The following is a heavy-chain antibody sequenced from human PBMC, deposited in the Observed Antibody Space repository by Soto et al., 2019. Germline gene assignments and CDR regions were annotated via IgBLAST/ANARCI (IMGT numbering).Heavy chain of an antibody. D-gene: IGHD6-13*01. Sequence: QVQLVESGGGVVQPGRSLRLSCAASGYTCSSYAMHWVRQAPGKGLEWVAVISYDGSNKYYADSVKGRFTISRDNSKNTLYLQMNSLRAEDTAVYYCARDGSIAAAGTAPGYWGQGTLVTVSS. CDR3: ARDGSIAAAGTAPGY. CDR1: GYTCSSYA. V-gene: IGHV3-30-3*01. CDR2: ISYDGSNK. J-gene: IGHJ4*02.